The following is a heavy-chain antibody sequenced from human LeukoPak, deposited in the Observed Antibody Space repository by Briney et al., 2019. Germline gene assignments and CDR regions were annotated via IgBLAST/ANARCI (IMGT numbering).Heavy chain of an antibody. CDR2: ISSSGTNT. Sequence: GSLRLSCAASGFTFSNYAITWVRQAPGKGLEWVSTISSSGTNTYYADTVKGRFTISRDNSKNTLYLQMNSLRAEDTAVYYCAKDGHYDSSGFTLQYWGQGTLVTVSS. CDR3: AKDGHYDSSGFTLQY. D-gene: IGHD3-22*01. J-gene: IGHJ1*01. CDR1: GFTFSNYA. V-gene: IGHV3-23*01.